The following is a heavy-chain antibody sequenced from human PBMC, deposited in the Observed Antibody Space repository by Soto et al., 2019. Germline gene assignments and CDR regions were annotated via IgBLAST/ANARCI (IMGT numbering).Heavy chain of an antibody. Sequence: QVQLVQSGAEVKNPGASVKVSCRASGYTFTGNAIHWIRQAPGQRLEWIGKIDPGNGNTKYSQNFQGRVTITRDTSASAAYMELNTLGSEDTSISYSARSETGYSRFDYWGQGTLVTVSS. V-gene: IGHV1-3*01. CDR1: GYTFTGNA. CDR2: IDPGNGNT. CDR3: ARSETGYSRFDY. D-gene: IGHD3-9*01. J-gene: IGHJ4*02.